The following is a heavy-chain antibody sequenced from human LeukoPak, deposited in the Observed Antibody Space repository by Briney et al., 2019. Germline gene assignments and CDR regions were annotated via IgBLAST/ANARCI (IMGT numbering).Heavy chain of an antibody. J-gene: IGHJ4*02. Sequence: SQTLSLTCAISGDXVSSNSAAWSWIRQSPSRGLEWLGRTYYRSKWYNEYAVSLKSPITINPDTSKNQFSLQLNSVTPEDTAVYYCARSVGSPTSGFDYWGQGTLVTVSS. V-gene: IGHV6-1*01. CDR1: GDXVSSNSAA. CDR2: TYYRSKWYN. D-gene: IGHD1-26*01. CDR3: ARSVGSPTSGFDY.